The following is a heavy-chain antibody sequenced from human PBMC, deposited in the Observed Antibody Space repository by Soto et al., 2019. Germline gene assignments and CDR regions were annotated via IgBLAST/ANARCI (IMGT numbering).Heavy chain of an antibody. Sequence: PGGSLRLSCAASGFTFNKYYMNWVRQAPGKGLEWVSSLSSSGTYIYYADSVKGRFTISRDNAKNSLYLQMNSLRAEDTAVYYCARELAWHYDYWGQGTLVTVSS. D-gene: IGHD1-7*01. CDR3: ARELAWHYDY. CDR2: LSSSGTYI. CDR1: GFTFNKYY. V-gene: IGHV3-21*01. J-gene: IGHJ4*02.